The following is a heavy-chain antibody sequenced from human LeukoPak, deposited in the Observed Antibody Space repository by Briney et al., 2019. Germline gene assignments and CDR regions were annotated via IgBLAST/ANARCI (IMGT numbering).Heavy chain of an antibody. CDR3: AKRLRTGYNYGYPDY. D-gene: IGHD5-18*01. CDR2: IGGRGGSA. V-gene: IGHV3-23*01. Sequence: PGGSLRLSCAASGFTLSDYAMSCVRQAPGKGREWVSSIGGRGGSAPYTASVKGRFTISRDNSKDTLFLQMNSLRAEDTAVYYCAKRLRTGYNYGYPDYWGQGTLVTVSS. CDR1: GFTLSDYA. J-gene: IGHJ4*02.